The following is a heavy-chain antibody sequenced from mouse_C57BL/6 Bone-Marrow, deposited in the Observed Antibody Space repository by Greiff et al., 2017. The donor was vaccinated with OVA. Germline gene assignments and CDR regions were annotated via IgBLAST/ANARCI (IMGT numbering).Heavy chain of an antibody. J-gene: IGHJ1*03. CDR2: INSDGGST. V-gene: IGHV5-2*01. CDR1: EYEFPSHD. CDR3: AICPEGYFWYFDV. Sequence: VQLKQSGGGLVQPGESLKLSCESNEYEFPSHDMSWVRKTPEKRLELVAAINSDGGSTYYPDTMERRFIISRDNTKKTLYLQMSSLRSEDTALYYCAICPEGYFWYFDVWGTGTTVTVSS. D-gene: IGHD2-3*01.